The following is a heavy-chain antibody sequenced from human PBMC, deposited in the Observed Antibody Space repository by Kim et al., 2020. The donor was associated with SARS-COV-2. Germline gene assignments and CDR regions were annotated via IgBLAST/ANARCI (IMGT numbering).Heavy chain of an antibody. CDR3: ARGGVYGDYVGDAFDI. CDR1: GYTFTSYD. D-gene: IGHD4-17*01. V-gene: IGHV1-8*01. CDR2: MNPNSGNT. Sequence: ASVKVSCKASGYTFTSYDINWVRQATGQGLEWMGWMNPNSGNTGYAQKFQGRVTMTRNTSISTAYMELSSLRSEDTAVYYCARGGVYGDYVGDAFDIWGQGKMVTVSS. J-gene: IGHJ3*02.